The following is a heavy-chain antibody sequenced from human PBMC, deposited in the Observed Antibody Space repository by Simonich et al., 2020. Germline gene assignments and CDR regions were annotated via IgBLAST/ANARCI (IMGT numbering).Heavy chain of an antibody. V-gene: IGHV1-2*02. CDR2: INPNSGGT. CDR1: GYTFTCYY. J-gene: IGHJ3*02. D-gene: IGHD2-2*01. Sequence: QVQLVQSGAEVKKPGASVKVSSQASGYTFTCYYMHWVRQAPGKGLEGMGWINPNSGGTNYAQKLQGRVTMTMDTSISTSSMELSRLRSDDTAVYYCARDPVVPAAIRNAFDIWGQGTMVTVSS. CDR3: ARDPVVPAAIRNAFDI.